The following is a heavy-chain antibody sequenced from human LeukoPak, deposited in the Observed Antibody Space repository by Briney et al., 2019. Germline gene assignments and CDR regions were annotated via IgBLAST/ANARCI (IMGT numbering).Heavy chain of an antibody. CDR3: ASTPIPYYYDSSGYYPDHFDY. CDR1: GGSISSYY. CDR2: IYTSGST. Sequence: SGTLSPTCTVSGGSISSYYWSWIRQPAGKGLEWIGRIYTSGSTNYNPSLKSRVTMSVDTSKNQFSLKLSSVTAADTAVYYCASTPIPYYYDSSGYYPDHFDYWGQGTLVTVSS. D-gene: IGHD3-22*01. V-gene: IGHV4-4*07. J-gene: IGHJ4*02.